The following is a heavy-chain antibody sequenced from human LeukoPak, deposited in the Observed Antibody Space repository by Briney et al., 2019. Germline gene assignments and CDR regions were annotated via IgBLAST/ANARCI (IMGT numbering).Heavy chain of an antibody. D-gene: IGHD6-19*01. CDR1: GYTFTSYG. V-gene: IGHV1-18*01. Sequence: AAVQFSCKASGYTFTSYGISWVRQAPGQGLEWMGWISAYNGNTNYAQKLQGRVTMTTDTSTTTAYMELRSLSSDDTAVYYCAREGGSGWYGTFDYWGQGTLVTVAS. CDR2: ISAYNGNT. CDR3: AREGGSGWYGTFDY. J-gene: IGHJ4*02.